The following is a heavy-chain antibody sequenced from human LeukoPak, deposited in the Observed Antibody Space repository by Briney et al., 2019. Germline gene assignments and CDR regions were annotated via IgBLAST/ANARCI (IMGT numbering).Heavy chain of an antibody. J-gene: IGHJ4*02. CDR2: IYYSGST. V-gene: IGHV4-59*12. CDR1: GGSISSYY. D-gene: IGHD6-13*01. CDR3: ARDDSVVAAAGTFYY. Sequence: PSETLSLTCTVSGGSISSYYWSWIRQPPGKGLEWIGYIYYSGSTNYNPSLKSRVTISVDTSKNQFSLKLSSVTAADTAVYYCARDDSVVAAAGTFYYWGQGTLVTVSS.